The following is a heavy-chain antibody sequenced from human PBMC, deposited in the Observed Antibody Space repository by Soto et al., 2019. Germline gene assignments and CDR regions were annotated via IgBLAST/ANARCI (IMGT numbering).Heavy chain of an antibody. D-gene: IGHD3-10*01. Sequence: EVQLVESGGGLVQPGGSLRLACAASGFTVSSYDMHWVRHVTGKGLEWVSPLGAGGDTYFPDSVKGRFTISRDHAKNSLYLQMNNLGAGDTAVYYCARGTMVRGTLDPGISGPLDYWGQGTRVAVSS. CDR2: LGAGGDT. CDR3: ARGTMVRGTLDPGISGPLDY. CDR1: GFTVSSYD. J-gene: IGHJ4*02. V-gene: IGHV3-13*01.